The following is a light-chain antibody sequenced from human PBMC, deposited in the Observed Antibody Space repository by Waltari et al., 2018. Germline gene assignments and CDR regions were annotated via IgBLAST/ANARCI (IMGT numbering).Light chain of an antibody. J-gene: IGKJ4*01. V-gene: IGKV3-15*01. CDR1: QNVASN. CDR2: GAS. Sequence: EIVMTQSPATLSVSPGEGATLACRASQNVASNLAWYQQKSGQAPRLLIYGASTRATGIPARFSGSGSGTEFALTSSSLQSEDSAVYYCQHYNNLPLTFGGGTKVEI. CDR3: QHYNNLPLT.